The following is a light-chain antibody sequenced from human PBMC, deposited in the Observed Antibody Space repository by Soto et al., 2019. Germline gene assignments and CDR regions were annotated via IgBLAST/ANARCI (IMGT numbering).Light chain of an antibody. CDR3: SSYTSSSTPV. Sequence: QSVLTQPASVSGSPGQSITISCTGTSSDVGGYNYVSWYQQHPGKAPKLMIYDVSNRPSGVSNRFSGSKSGNTASLTISGLQAEDDADYYCSSYTSSSTPVFGGGTKVTVL. CDR1: SSDVGGYNY. CDR2: DVS. V-gene: IGLV2-14*01. J-gene: IGLJ2*01.